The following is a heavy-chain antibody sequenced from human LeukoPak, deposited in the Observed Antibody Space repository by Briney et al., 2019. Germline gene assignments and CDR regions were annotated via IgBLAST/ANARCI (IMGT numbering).Heavy chain of an antibody. CDR2: IASDGSST. D-gene: IGHD4-23*01. Sequence: GGSLRLSCAASGFTFSSYWMNWVRQAPGKGLVWVSRIASDGSSTTYADSVKGRFSNSRDNAKNTLYLQMNSLRVEDTAVYYCARGRPHGNDYWGQGTPVTVSS. V-gene: IGHV3-74*01. J-gene: IGHJ4*02. CDR1: GFTFSSYW. CDR3: ARGRPHGNDY.